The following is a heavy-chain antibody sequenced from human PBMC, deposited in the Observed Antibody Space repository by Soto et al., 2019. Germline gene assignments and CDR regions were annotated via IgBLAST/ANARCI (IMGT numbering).Heavy chain of an antibody. V-gene: IGHV4-39*02. Sequence: SETLSLTCTVSGGSISSSSYYWGWIRQPPGKGLEWIGSIYYSGSTYYNPSLKSRVTISVDTSKNQISLKLSSVTAADTAVYYCARDLWGYCGTDCYPLDVWGQGTTVTVSS. J-gene: IGHJ6*02. CDR3: ARDLWGYCGTDCYPLDV. D-gene: IGHD2-21*02. CDR1: GGSISSSSYY. CDR2: IYYSGST.